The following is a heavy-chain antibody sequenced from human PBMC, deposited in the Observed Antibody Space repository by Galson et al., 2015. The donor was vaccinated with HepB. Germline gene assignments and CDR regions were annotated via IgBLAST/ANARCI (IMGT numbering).Heavy chain of an antibody. V-gene: IGHV4-34*01. CDR2: INHSGST. CDR3: ARNDLAVAGTAFDY. Sequence: LSLTCAVYGGSFSGYYWSWIRQPPGKGLEWIGEINHSGSTNYNPSLKSRVTISVDTSKNQFSLKLSSVTAADTAVYYCARNDLAVAGTAFDYWGQGTLVTVSS. D-gene: IGHD6-19*01. J-gene: IGHJ4*02. CDR1: GGSFSGYY.